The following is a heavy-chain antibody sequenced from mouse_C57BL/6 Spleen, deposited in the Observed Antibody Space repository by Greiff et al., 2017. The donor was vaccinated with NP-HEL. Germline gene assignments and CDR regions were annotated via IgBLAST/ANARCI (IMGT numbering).Heavy chain of an antibody. CDR1: GFTFSSYT. D-gene: IGHD2-5*01. CDR3: ARHPTYYSNYWYFDV. J-gene: IGHJ1*03. CDR2: ISGGGGNT. V-gene: IGHV5-9*01. Sequence: EVKLMESGGGLVKPGGSLKLSCAASGFTFSSYTMSWVRQTPEKRLEWVATISGGGGNTYYPDSVKGRFTISRDNAKNTLYLQMSSLRSEDTALYYCARHPTYYSNYWYFDVWGTGTTVTVSS.